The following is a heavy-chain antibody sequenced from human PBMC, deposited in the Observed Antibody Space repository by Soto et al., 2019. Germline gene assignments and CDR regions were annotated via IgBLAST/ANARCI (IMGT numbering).Heavy chain of an antibody. V-gene: IGHV5-51*01. Sequence: GESLKISCKGSGYSFTSYWIGWVRQMPGKGLEWMGIIYPGDSDTRYSPSFQGQVTISADKSISTAYLQWSSLKASDTAMYYCLAGGPTLYDSSGYYYQDYWGKGTLVTVSS. CDR2: IYPGDSDT. J-gene: IGHJ4*02. CDR3: LAGGPTLYDSSGYYYQDY. D-gene: IGHD3-22*01. CDR1: GYSFTSYW.